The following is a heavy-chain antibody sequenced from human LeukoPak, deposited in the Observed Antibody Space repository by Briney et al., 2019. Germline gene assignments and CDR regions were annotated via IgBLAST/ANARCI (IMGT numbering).Heavy chain of an antibody. Sequence: GGSLRLSCAASGFTFSSYAMSWVRQAPGKGLEWVSHISGSRISTYYADSVKGRFTISRDNSKNTLYLQMNSLRAEDTAVYYCTTIRGFCGGRSCLGYWGQGTLVTVSS. CDR2: ISGSRIST. D-gene: IGHD2-15*01. CDR1: GFTFSSYA. CDR3: TTIRGFCGGRSCLGY. V-gene: IGHV3-23*01. J-gene: IGHJ4*02.